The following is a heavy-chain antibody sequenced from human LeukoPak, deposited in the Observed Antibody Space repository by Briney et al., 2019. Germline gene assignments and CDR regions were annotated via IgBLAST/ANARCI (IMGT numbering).Heavy chain of an antibody. CDR1: GFHFYSYW. CDR2: LKPDGGEK. D-gene: IGHD2-2*01. CDR3: GREDCDATSCYWGIIH. V-gene: IGHV3-7*01. Sequence: GSLGLSCTASGFHFYSYWIGWVRQASGEGLGRGAQLKPDGGEKYYVDSVKGRFTISRDNAKNSVYLQMNSLRAEDTAVYYCGREDCDATSCYWGIIHWGQGTLVTVSS. J-gene: IGHJ4*02.